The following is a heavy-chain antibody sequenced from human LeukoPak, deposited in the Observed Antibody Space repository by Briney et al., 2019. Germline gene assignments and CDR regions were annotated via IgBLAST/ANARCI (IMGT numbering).Heavy chain of an antibody. D-gene: IGHD6-13*01. CDR1: GFTFSSYG. V-gene: IGHV3-23*01. Sequence: GGSLRLSCAASGFTFSSYGMSWVRQAPGKGLEWVSAIGGRDGSTYYADSVKGRFTISRDNSKNTLYVQMNSLRAEDTAVYYCAKDQQLVMIYWGQGTLVTVSS. CDR3: AKDQQLVMIY. J-gene: IGHJ4*02. CDR2: IGGRDGST.